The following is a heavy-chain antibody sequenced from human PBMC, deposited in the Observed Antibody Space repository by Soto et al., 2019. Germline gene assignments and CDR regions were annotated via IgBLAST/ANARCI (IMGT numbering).Heavy chain of an antibody. V-gene: IGHV3-23*01. CDR3: TKVRVIVSPAY. CDR2: IGGSGIST. J-gene: IGHJ4*02. CDR1: GFTFSSYA. Sequence: GGSLRLSCAASGFTFSSYAMAWVRQAPGKGLEWVSGIGGSGISTYYADCVKGRFTIPRDNSKNSLFLQMNSLRAEDTAIYYCTKVRVIVSPAYWGQGILVTVSS. D-gene: IGHD3-22*01.